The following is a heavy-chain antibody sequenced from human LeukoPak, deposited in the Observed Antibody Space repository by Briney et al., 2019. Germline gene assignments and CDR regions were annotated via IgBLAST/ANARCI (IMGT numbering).Heavy chain of an antibody. CDR3: ARRKRSGCSSTSCLLYWFDP. CDR1: GGSFSGYY. J-gene: IGHJ5*02. Sequence: SETLSLTCAVYGGSFSGYYWSWIRQPPGKGLEWIGEINHSGSTNYNPSPKSRVTISVDTSKNQFSLKLSSVTAADTAVYYCARRKRSGCSSTSCLLYWFDPWGQGTLVTVSS. V-gene: IGHV4-34*01. D-gene: IGHD2-2*01. CDR2: INHSGST.